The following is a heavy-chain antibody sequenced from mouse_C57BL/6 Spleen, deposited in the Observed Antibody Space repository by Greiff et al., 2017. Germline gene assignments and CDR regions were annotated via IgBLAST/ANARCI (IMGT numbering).Heavy chain of an antibody. J-gene: IGHJ1*03. D-gene: IGHD2-2*01. CDR1: GYTFTSYW. CDR3: ARRAYGYDWYFDV. V-gene: IGHV1-52*01. Sequence: QVQLQQPGAELVRPGSSVKLSCKASGYTFTSYWMHWVKQRPIQGLAWIGNIDPSDSETHYNQKFKDKATLTVDKSSSTAYMQISSLTSEDSAVYYCARRAYGYDWYFDVWGTGTTVTVSS. CDR2: IDPSDSET.